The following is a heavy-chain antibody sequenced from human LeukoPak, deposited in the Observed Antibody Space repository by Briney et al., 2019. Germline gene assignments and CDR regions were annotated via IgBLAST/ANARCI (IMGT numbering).Heavy chain of an antibody. D-gene: IGHD2-15*01. CDR2: VSAYNANT. V-gene: IGHV1-18*01. CDR1: GYTFTSYG. Sequence: GASVKVSCKASGYTFTSYGISWVRQAPGQGLEWMGWVSAYNANTNYAQKLQGRVTMTTDTITSTAYMELRSLRSDDTAVYYCAREGYCSGGTCFSGSIDYWGQGTLVTVSS. J-gene: IGHJ4*02. CDR3: AREGYCSGGTCFSGSIDY.